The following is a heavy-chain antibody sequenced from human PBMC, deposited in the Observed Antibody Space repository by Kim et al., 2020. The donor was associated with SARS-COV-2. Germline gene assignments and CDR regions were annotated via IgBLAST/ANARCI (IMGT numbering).Heavy chain of an antibody. V-gene: IGHV3-23*01. D-gene: IGHD3-22*01. CDR3: AKALMGTMIVVVMPYFDY. Sequence: VKGPVTISRDKSKNTLYLQRNSLRAEDTAVYYCAKALMGTMIVVVMPYFDYWGQGTLVTVSS. J-gene: IGHJ4*02.